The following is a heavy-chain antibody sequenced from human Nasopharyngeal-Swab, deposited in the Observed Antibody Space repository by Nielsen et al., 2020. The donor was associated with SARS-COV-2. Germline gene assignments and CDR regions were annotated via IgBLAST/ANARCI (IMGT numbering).Heavy chain of an antibody. Sequence: GRQAPGKGLEWGSGINWNGGSTGCADSVKGRFTISRDNAKNSLYLQMNSLRAEDTALYHCAREGSYRDFDYWGQGTLVTVSS. CDR2: INWNGGST. J-gene: IGHJ4*02. CDR3: AREGSYRDFDY. V-gene: IGHV3-20*01. D-gene: IGHD1-26*01.